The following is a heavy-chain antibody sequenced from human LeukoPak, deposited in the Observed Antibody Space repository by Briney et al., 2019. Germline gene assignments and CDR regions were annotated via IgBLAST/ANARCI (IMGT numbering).Heavy chain of an antibody. Sequence: SETLSLTCAVYGDSFSGYYWAWMRQPPGKGLEWIGEINHSGSTYYNPSLKSRVTISVDTSKSQFSLKLSSVTAADTAVYYCARHARTSMVRGVVDYWGQGTLVTVSS. J-gene: IGHJ4*02. CDR2: INHSGST. V-gene: IGHV4-34*01. CDR3: ARHARTSMVRGVVDY. D-gene: IGHD3-10*01. CDR1: GDSFSGYY.